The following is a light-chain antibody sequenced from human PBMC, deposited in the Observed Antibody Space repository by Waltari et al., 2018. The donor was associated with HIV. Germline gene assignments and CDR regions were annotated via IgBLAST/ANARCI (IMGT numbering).Light chain of an antibody. Sequence: QSALTQPASVSGSPGQSISISCTGTSSDVGDFYVPWYQPHSGKPPKVIIYEVTTRPSGVSHRFSGSKSGNTASLTISGLLPEDEADYFCSSYISSATPEFGGGTRLTVL. CDR1: SSDVGDFY. CDR2: EVT. J-gene: IGLJ3*02. V-gene: IGLV2-14*01. CDR3: SSYISSATPE.